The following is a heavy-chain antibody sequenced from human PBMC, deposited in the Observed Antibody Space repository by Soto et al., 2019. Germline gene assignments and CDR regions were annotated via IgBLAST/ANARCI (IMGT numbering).Heavy chain of an antibody. CDR3: AHTTDPFSGYAEGFDY. D-gene: IGHD5-12*01. Sequence: QITLKESGPTLVKPTQTLTLTCTFSGFSLTTSGMGVGWLRQPPGTALEWLALIYWNDDNRYNPSLKSRLTFTKDTSKNQVVLTMTNMDPVDTATYFCAHTTDPFSGYAEGFDYWCQGTLVTVSS. V-gene: IGHV2-5*01. J-gene: IGHJ4*02. CDR1: GFSLTTSGMG. CDR2: IYWNDDN.